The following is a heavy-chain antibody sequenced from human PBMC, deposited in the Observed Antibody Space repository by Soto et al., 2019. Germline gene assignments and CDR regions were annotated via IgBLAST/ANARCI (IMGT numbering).Heavy chain of an antibody. D-gene: IGHD2-15*01. CDR2: ISAYNGNT. CDR1: GYTFTSYG. Sequence: QVQLVQSGAEVKKPGASVKVSCKASGYTFTSYGISWVRQAPGQGLEWMGWISAYNGNTNYAQKLQGRVTMTTDTSTSTAYMELRSLRPDDTAVYYCARDSNIVVVVAATLYFDYWGQGTLVTVSS. V-gene: IGHV1-18*01. CDR3: ARDSNIVVVVAATLYFDY. J-gene: IGHJ4*02.